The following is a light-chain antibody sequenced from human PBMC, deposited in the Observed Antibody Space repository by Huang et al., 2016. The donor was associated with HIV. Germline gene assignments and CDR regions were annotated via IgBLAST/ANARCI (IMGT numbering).Light chain of an antibody. CDR1: QNINTF. V-gene: IGKV1-39*01. CDR2: SAS. J-gene: IGKJ2*01. Sequence: DIQMTQSPSSLSTFVGDRVTITCRASQNINTFLHWYQEKPGKAPRLLIYSASSLEDGVPSRFSGSASGTEFTLTSRNLQPDEFATYYCQQSYRTPYTFGQGTKLDI. CDR3: QQSYRTPYT.